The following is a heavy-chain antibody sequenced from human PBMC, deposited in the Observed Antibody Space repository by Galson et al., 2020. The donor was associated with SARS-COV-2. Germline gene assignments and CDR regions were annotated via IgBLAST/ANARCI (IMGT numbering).Heavy chain of an antibody. CDR1: GTTISSSW. CDR3: ARGGTRSGWHYYFDY. D-gene: IGHD3-3*01. CDR2: IISAGSSN. J-gene: IGHJ4*02. Sequence: GASLKISCAASGTTISSSWLHWVHAAAEQRLVWVSGIISAGSSNSYADSVKGRFTISRDNAKNTLYLQMNSLSDEDTAGYYCARGGTRSGWHYYFDYWFQGTLVTVSS. V-gene: IGHV3-74*01.